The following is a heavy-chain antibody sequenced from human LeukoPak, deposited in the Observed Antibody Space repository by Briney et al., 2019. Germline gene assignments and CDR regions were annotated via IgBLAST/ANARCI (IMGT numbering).Heavy chain of an antibody. CDR2: INPNSGGT. V-gene: IGHV1-2*06. Sequence: GASVKVSCKASGYTFTGYYMYWVRQAPGQGLEWMGRINPNSGGTNYAQKFQGRVTMTRDTSISTAYMELSRLRSDDTAVYYCAREYYDSSGYYSPCFDYWGQGTLVTVSS. D-gene: IGHD3-22*01. CDR3: AREYYDSSGYYSPCFDY. CDR1: GYTFTGYY. J-gene: IGHJ4*02.